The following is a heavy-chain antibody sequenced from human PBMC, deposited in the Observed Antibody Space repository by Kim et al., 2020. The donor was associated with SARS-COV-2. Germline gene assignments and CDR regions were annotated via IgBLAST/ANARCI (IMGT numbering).Heavy chain of an antibody. J-gene: IGHJ4*02. Sequence: GGSLRLSCAASGFTVSSYYMSWVRQAPGKGLEWVSVIYSGGSTYYADSVEGRFTISRDNSKNTLYLQMNSLRAEDTAVYYCSREKADYDDSSGYLGYWGQGTLVSVST. CDR1: GFTVSSYY. CDR3: SREKADYDDSSGYLGY. D-gene: IGHD3-22*01. V-gene: IGHV3-53*01. CDR2: IYSGGST.